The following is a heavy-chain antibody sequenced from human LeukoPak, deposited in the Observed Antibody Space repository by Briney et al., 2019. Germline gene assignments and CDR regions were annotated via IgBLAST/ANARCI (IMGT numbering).Heavy chain of an antibody. CDR2: INHSGST. D-gene: IGHD3-22*01. Sequence: PSETLSLTCAVYGGSFSGYYWSWLRQPPGKGLEWIGEINHSGSTNYNPSLKSRVTISVDTSKNQFSLKLSSVTAADTAVYYCARGDPYYYDSSGLARGYFDYWGQGTLVTVSS. CDR1: GGSFSGYY. CDR3: ARGDPYYYDSSGLARGYFDY. V-gene: IGHV4-34*01. J-gene: IGHJ4*02.